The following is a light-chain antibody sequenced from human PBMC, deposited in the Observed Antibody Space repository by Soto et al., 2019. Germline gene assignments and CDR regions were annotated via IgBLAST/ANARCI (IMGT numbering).Light chain of an antibody. Sequence: IQMTQSPSTLSGSVGDRVTITCRASQTISSWLAWYQQKPGKAPKLLIYKASTLKSGVPSRFSGSGSGTEFTLTISSLQPDDFATYYCQQYNSYSYTFGQGTKLEIK. V-gene: IGKV1-5*03. CDR3: QQYNSYSYT. J-gene: IGKJ2*01. CDR2: KAS. CDR1: QTISSW.